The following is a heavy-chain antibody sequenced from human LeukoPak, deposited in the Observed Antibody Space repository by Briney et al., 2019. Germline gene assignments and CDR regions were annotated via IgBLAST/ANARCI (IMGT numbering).Heavy chain of an antibody. CDR2: IYTSGST. V-gene: IGHV4-4*07. D-gene: IGHD2-2*01. CDR1: GGSISSYY. J-gene: IGHJ4*02. Sequence: SETLSLTCTVSGGSISSYYWSWIRQPAGKGLEWIGRIYTSGSTNYNPSLKSRVTMSVDTSKNQFSLKLSSVTAADTAVYYCATLIGYCSSTSCDEIDYWGQGTLLTVSS. CDR3: ATLIGYCSSTSCDEIDY.